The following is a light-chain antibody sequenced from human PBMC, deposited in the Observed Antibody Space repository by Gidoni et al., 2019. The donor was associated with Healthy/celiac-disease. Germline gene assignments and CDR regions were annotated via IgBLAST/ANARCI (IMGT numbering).Light chain of an antibody. J-gene: IGLJ2*01. CDR2: DVS. Sequence: QSALTHPRSVSGSPGQSVTISCTGTSSDVGGYNFVPWYQQHPGKAPKLMIYDVSKRPSGVPDRFSGSKSGNTASLTISGLQAEDEADYYCCSYAGSYTRVFGGGTKLTVL. CDR3: CSYAGSYTRV. CDR1: SSDVGGYNF. V-gene: IGLV2-11*01.